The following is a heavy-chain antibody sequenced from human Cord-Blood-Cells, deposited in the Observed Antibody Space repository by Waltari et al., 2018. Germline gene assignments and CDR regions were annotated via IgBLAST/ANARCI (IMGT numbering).Heavy chain of an antibody. D-gene: IGHD1-1*01. CDR2: ISAYNGNT. J-gene: IGHJ4*02. V-gene: IGHV1-18*01. Sequence: RQAPGQGLEWMGWISAYNGNTNYAQKLQGRVTMTTDTSTSTAYMELRSLRSDDTAVYYCARGQLERHYFDYWGQGTLVTVSS. CDR3: ARGQLERHYFDY.